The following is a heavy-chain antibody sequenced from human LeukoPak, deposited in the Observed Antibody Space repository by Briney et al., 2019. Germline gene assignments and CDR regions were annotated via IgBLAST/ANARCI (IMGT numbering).Heavy chain of an antibody. D-gene: IGHD3-22*01. CDR2: IYYSGST. CDR1: GASISGSGYY. V-gene: IGHV4-39*07. CDR3: ARDNAPVYDSSGLDAFDI. J-gene: IGHJ3*02. Sequence: SETLSLTCTVSGASISGSGYYWGWIRQPPGKGLEWIGSIYYSGSTYYNPSLKSRVTISVDTSKNQFSLKLSSVTAADTAVYYCARDNAPVYDSSGLDAFDIWGQGTMVTVSS.